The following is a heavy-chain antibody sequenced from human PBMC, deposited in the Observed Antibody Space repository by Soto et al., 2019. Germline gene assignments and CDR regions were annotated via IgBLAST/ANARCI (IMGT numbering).Heavy chain of an antibody. V-gene: IGHV3-30*18. J-gene: IGHJ4*02. CDR3: AKDNKGRRMGATQVRFPPYYFDY. CDR1: GFTFSSYG. D-gene: IGHD1-26*01. CDR2: ISYDGSNK. Sequence: GGSLRLSCAASGFTFSSYGMHWVRQAPGKGLEWVAVISYDGSNKYYADSVKGRFTISRDNSKNTLYLQMNSLRAEDTAVYYCAKDNKGRRMGATQVRFPPYYFDYWGQGTLVTVSS.